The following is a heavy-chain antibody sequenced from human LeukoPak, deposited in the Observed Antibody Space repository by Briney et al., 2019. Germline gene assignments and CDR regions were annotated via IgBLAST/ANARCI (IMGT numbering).Heavy chain of an antibody. Sequence: SETLSLTCTVSGGSISRSYWSWIRQPPGKRLEWIGYTYYSGNTNYNPSLKSRVTISADTSNDQFSPRLNSVTAADTAVYFCARGADVFDIWGQGTVVTVS. V-gene: IGHV4-59*01. CDR3: ARGADVFDI. CDR1: GGSISRSY. CDR2: TYYSGNT. J-gene: IGHJ3*02.